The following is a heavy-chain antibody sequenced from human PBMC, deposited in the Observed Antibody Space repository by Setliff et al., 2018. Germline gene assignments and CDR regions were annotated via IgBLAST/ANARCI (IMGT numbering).Heavy chain of an antibody. Sequence: GGSLRLSCAASGFPFSGSWMAWVRQAPGQGLEWVADIREDGSGNFYADSVRGRFTISRDNARNSLFLQMSSLRTEDTAIYFCAGQGPIFGSGLIPGFDQWGQGTMVTVSS. CDR2: IREDGSGN. J-gene: IGHJ4*02. CDR1: GFPFSGSW. D-gene: IGHD3-3*01. CDR3: AGQGPIFGSGLIPGFDQ. V-gene: IGHV3-7*03.